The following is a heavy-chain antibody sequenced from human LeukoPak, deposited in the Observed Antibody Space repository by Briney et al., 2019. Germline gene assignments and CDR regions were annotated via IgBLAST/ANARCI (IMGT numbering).Heavy chain of an antibody. Sequence: SETLSLTCTVSGGSISSYYWSWIRQPPGKGLEWIGYIYYSGSTNYNPSLKSRVTISVDTSKNQLSLKLSSVTAADTAVYYCARTTSDAFDIWGQGTMVTVSS. CDR2: IYYSGST. CDR3: ARTTSDAFDI. D-gene: IGHD2-2*01. CDR1: GGSISSYY. V-gene: IGHV4-59*01. J-gene: IGHJ3*02.